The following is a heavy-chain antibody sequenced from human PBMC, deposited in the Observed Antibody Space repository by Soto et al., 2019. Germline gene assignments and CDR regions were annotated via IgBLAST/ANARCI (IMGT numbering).Heavy chain of an antibody. CDR1: GFTFSSYW. V-gene: IGHV3-7*01. CDR3: AKGTGMITFGGVIVTDAFDI. J-gene: IGHJ3*02. CDR2: IKQDGSEK. Sequence: GGSLRLSCAASGFTFSSYWMSWFGQAPGKGLEWVANIKQDGSEKYYADSVKGRFTISRDNSKNTLYLQMNSLRAEDTAVYYCAKGTGMITFGGVIVTDAFDIWGQGTMVTVSS. D-gene: IGHD3-16*02.